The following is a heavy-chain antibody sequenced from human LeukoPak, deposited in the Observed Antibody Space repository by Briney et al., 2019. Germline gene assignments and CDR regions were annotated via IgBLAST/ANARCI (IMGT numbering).Heavy chain of an antibody. D-gene: IGHD3-22*01. Sequence: GGSLRLSCAASGLTSDEYGMSWVRQAPGEGLEWVSGINWDGGGTGYADSVKGRFTISRDNAKNSLYLQMNSLRAEDTALYYCVVDYYDSSGYYCDYWGQGTLVTVSS. CDR3: VVDYYDSSGYYCDY. V-gene: IGHV3-20*04. J-gene: IGHJ4*02. CDR1: GLTSDEYG. CDR2: INWDGGGT.